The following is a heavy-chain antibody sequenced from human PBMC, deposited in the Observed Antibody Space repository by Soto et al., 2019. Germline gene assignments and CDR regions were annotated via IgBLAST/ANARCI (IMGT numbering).Heavy chain of an antibody. J-gene: IGHJ4*02. CDR3: TTDPVTMIVVVPSSG. V-gene: IGHV3-15*07. Sequence: GGSLRLSCAASRFTFSNAWVNCVSQAPGKGLEWVGRIKSKTDGGTTGYAAPVKGRFTISRDDSKNTLYLQMNSLKTEDTAVYYCTTDPVTMIVVVPSSGWGQGT. CDR2: IKSKTDGGTT. D-gene: IGHD3-22*01. CDR1: RFTFSNAW.